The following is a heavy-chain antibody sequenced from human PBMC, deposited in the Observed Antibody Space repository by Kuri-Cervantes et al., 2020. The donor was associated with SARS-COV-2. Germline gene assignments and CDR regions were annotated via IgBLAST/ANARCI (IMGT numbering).Heavy chain of an antibody. CDR3: ARDDTTSIAARFDY. CDR2: INPNSGGT. D-gene: IGHD6-6*01. J-gene: IGHJ4*02. Sequence: ASVKVSCKASGYTFTSYGISWVRQAPGQGLEWMGWINPNSGGTNYAQKFQGRVTKTRGTSISTAYMELSRLRSDDTAVYYCARDDTTSIAARFDYWDQGTLVTVSS. V-gene: IGHV1-2*02. CDR1: GYTFTSYG.